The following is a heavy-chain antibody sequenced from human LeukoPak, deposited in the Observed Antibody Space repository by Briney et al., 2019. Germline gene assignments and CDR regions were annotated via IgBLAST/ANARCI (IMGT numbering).Heavy chain of an antibody. CDR1: GLTFSNAW. D-gene: IGHD1-26*01. CDR2: IKSKTDGGTT. J-gene: IGHJ5*02. CDR3: TTEVGSGSKPNWFDP. V-gene: IGHV3-15*01. Sequence: GGSLRLSCAASGLTFSNAWMSWVRQAPGKGLEWVGRIKSKTDGGTTDYAAPVKGRFTISRDDSKNTLYLQMNSLKTEDTAVYYCTTEVGSGSKPNWFDPWGQGTLVTVSS.